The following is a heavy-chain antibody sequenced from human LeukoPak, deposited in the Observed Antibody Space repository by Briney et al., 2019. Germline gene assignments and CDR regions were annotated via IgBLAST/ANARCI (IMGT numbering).Heavy chain of an antibody. Sequence: GGSLRLSCAASGFTFSSYWMSWVRQAPGKGLEWVANIKQGGSEKYYVDSVKGRFTISRDNAKNSLYVQMNSLRGEDTAVYYCARGGYDYDYWGQGTLVTVSS. D-gene: IGHD5-12*01. CDR1: GFTFSSYW. CDR2: IKQGGSEK. CDR3: ARGGYDYDY. J-gene: IGHJ4*02. V-gene: IGHV3-7*04.